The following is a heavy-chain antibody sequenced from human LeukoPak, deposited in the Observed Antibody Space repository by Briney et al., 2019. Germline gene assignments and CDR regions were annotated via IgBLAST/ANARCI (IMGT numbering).Heavy chain of an antibody. CDR1: GGSISSYY. V-gene: IGHV4-59*01. CDR3: ARGRGYRGYVFLRLSYYYGMEV. Sequence: PSETLSLTCTVSGGSISSYYWSWIRQPPGKGLEWIGYIYYSGSTHYNPSLKSRVTISVDTSKHQFSLKLSSVTAADTAVYYCARGRGYRGYVFLRLSYYYGMEVWGQGTTVTVSS. CDR2: IYYSGST. D-gene: IGHD5-12*01. J-gene: IGHJ6*02.